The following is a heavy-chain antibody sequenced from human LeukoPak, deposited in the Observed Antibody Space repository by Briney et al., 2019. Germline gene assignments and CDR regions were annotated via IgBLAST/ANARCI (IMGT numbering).Heavy chain of an antibody. Sequence: LSLTCTVSGGSISSYYWSWIRQPPGKGLEWVSYISSSGSTIYYADSVKGRFTISRDNAKNTLYLQMNSLRAEDTAVYYCARHLRYYYDSSGYSPGYYYGMDVWGQGTTVTVSS. CDR2: ISSSGSTI. J-gene: IGHJ6*02. V-gene: IGHV3-11*01. D-gene: IGHD3-22*01. CDR1: GGSISSYY. CDR3: ARHLRYYYDSSGYSPGYYYGMDV.